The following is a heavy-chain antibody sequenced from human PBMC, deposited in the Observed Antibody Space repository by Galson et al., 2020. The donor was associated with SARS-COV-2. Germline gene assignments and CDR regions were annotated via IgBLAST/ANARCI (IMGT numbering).Heavy chain of an antibody. Sequence: SCAASGFTFSSYAMHWVRQAPGKGLEWVAVISYDGSNKYYADSVKGRFTISRDNSKITLYLQMNSLRAEDTAVYYCARDYIRWLVPSYYMDVWGKGTTVTISS. CDR1: GFTFSSYA. J-gene: IGHJ6*03. D-gene: IGHD6-19*01. CDR2: ISYDGSNK. V-gene: IGHV3-30*04. CDR3: ARDYIRWLVPSYYMDV.